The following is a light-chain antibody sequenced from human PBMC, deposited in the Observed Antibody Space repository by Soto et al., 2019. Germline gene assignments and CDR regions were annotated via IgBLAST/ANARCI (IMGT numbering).Light chain of an antibody. V-gene: IGKV3-20*01. Sequence: EIVLTQSPDTLSLSPGERATLSCRASQSVSSNYLAWYQQKPGQAPRLLIYGASSRATDIPDRFSGSGSGTDFTLTISRLEPEDFAVYYCQDYGSSRTFVQGTRVEIK. CDR1: QSVSSNY. CDR2: GAS. CDR3: QDYGSSRT. J-gene: IGKJ1*01.